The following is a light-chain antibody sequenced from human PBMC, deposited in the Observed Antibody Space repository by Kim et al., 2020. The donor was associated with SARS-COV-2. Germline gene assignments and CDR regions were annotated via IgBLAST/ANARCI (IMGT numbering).Light chain of an antibody. J-gene: IGLJ2*01. CDR1: KLGDKY. V-gene: IGLV3-1*01. Sequence: SYELTQPPSVSVSPGQTASITCSGDKLGDKYAYWYQQKPGQSPVLVIYQHTKRPSGIPERFSGSNSGNTATLTISGTQAMDEADYYCQAWDSSTAVFGGGTKLTVL. CDR3: QAWDSSTAV. CDR2: QHT.